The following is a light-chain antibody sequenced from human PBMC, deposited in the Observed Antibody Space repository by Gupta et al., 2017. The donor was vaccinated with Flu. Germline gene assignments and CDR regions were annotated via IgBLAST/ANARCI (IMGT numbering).Light chain of an antibody. J-gene: IGKJ5*01. Sequence: DIQMTLYPSSVSAFKGDRVTITCRASQGISSWLVWYQQKPGKAPNLLIYAASNLQSGVPSRFSGSGSGTDFTLTISRVEPEDFGTYYCQQAKSFPLSFGQGTQVEMK. CDR2: AAS. CDR3: QQAKSFPLS. V-gene: IGKV1D-12*01. CDR1: QGISSW.